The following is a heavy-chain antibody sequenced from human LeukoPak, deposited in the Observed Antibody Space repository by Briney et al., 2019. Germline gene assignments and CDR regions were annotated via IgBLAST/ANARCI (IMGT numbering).Heavy chain of an antibody. CDR3: ARVDTALIYFDY. CDR1: GGSISSYY. V-gene: IGHV4-59*12. CDR2: IYYSGNT. D-gene: IGHD2-21*01. Sequence: PSETLSLTCTVSGGSISSYYWSWIRQPPGKHLEWIGTIYYSGNTYYNPSLKSRVTISVDTSKNQFSLKLSSVTAADTAVYYCARVDTALIYFDYWGQGTLVTVSS. J-gene: IGHJ4*02.